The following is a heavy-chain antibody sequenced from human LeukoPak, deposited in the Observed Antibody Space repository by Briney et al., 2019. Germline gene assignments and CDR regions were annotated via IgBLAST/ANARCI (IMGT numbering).Heavy chain of an antibody. CDR1: GGSFSGYY. J-gene: IGHJ4*02. V-gene: IGHV4-34*01. Sequence: SGTLSLTCAVSGGSFSGYYWSWIRQPPGKGLEWIGEINHSGSTNYNPSLKSRVTISVDTSKNQFSLKLSSVTAADTAVYYCAVAVAGNHPLYYFDYWGQGTLVTVSS. CDR3: AVAVAGNHPLYYFDY. D-gene: IGHD6-19*01. CDR2: INHSGST.